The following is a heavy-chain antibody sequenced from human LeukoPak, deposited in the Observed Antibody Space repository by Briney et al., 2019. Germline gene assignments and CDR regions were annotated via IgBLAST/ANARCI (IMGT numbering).Heavy chain of an antibody. CDR3: ARLGVITAAGTYDY. V-gene: IGHV3-11*01. CDR1: GFTFSDYF. Sequence: GGSLRLSCAASGFTFSDYFMTWIRQAPGNRLEWIAHMRGSGETVSYADSVRGRFTISRDNVKNSLYSQMNSLRAEDTAVYYCARLGVITAAGTYDYWGQGTLVTVSS. J-gene: IGHJ4*02. D-gene: IGHD6-13*01. CDR2: MRGSGETV.